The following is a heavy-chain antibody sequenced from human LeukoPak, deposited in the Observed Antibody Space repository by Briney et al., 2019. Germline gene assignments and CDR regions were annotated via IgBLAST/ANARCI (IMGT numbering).Heavy chain of an antibody. CDR1: GFTFSSYG. D-gene: IGHD2-15*01. CDR3: AKSGCSGGSCQYY. J-gene: IGHJ4*02. CDR2: ISYDGGNK. V-gene: IGHV3-30*18. Sequence: PGGSLRLSCAASGFTFSSYGMHWVRQAPGKGLEWVAVISYDGGNKYYADSVKGRFTISRDNSKNTLYLQMNSLRAEDTAVYYCAKSGCSGGSCQYYWGQGTLVTVSS.